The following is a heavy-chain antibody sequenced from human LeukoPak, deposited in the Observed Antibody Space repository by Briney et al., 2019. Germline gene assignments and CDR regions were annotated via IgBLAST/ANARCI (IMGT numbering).Heavy chain of an antibody. Sequence: GGSLRLSCAASGFTFSSYAMHWVRQAPGKGLEWVAVISYDGSNKYYADSVKGRFTISRDNSKNTLYLQMNSLRAEDTAVYYCAKDFETAGSTTVVTGYDCWGQGTLVTVSS. CDR2: ISYDGSNK. V-gene: IGHV3-30*07. CDR1: GFTFSSYA. J-gene: IGHJ4*02. CDR3: AKDFETAGSTTVVTGYDC. D-gene: IGHD4-23*01.